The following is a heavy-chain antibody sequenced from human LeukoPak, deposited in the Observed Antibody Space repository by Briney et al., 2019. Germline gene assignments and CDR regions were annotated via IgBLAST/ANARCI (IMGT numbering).Heavy chain of an antibody. CDR3: ARPWAYYYYYMDV. CDR1: GFTISSNY. V-gene: IGHV3-53*01. Sequence: GGSLRLSCAASGFTISSNYMSWVRQAPGKGLEWVSVIYSGGSTYYSDSVKGRFTISRDNAKNTLYLQMNSLRAEDTAVYYCARPWAYYYYYMDVWGKGTTVTVSS. CDR2: IYSGGST. J-gene: IGHJ6*03.